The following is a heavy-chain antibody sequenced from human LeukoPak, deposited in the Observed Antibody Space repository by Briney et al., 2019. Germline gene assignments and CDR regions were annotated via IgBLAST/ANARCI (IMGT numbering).Heavy chain of an antibody. Sequence: GGSLRLSCAASGSTFSSYGMHWVRQAPGKGLEWVSFIRYDGSNKYYADSVKGRFTISRDNSKNTLYLQMNSLRAEDTAVYYCAKRGATVTTGDLDYWGQGTLVTVSS. V-gene: IGHV3-30*02. CDR1: GSTFSSYG. CDR2: IRYDGSNK. J-gene: IGHJ4*02. CDR3: AKRGATVTTGDLDY. D-gene: IGHD4-11*01.